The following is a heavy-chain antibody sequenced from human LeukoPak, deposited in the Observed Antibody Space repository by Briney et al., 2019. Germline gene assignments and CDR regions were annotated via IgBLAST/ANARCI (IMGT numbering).Heavy chain of an antibody. Sequence: TSETLSLTCAVYGGSFSGYYWSWIRQPPGKGLEWIGEINHSGSTNYNPSLKSRVPISVDTSKNQFSLKLSSVTAADTAVYYCARADIVVVPAARKSGWFDPWGQGTLVTVSS. J-gene: IGHJ5*02. V-gene: IGHV4-34*01. CDR3: ARADIVVVPAARKSGWFDP. D-gene: IGHD2-2*01. CDR1: GGSFSGYY. CDR2: INHSGST.